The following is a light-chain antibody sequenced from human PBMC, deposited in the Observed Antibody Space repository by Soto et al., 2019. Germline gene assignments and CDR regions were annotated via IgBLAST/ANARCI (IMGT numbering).Light chain of an antibody. V-gene: IGKV3-20*01. CDR3: QQYGDMWT. J-gene: IGKJ1*01. CDR1: QSVSSNY. CDR2: GAS. Sequence: IVFTHSLGTLSLSPCERATLSSRASQSVSSNYLAWYQQQPGQAPRLLIHGASRRATGIPDRFSGSGSGTDFTLTINRLEPEDFAVYFCQQYGDMWTFGQGTKVDIK.